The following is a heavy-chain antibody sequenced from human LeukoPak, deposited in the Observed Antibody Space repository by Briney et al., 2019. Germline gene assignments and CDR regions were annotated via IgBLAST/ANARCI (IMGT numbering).Heavy chain of an antibody. CDR3: ARACSRAAAGTGHPYYMDV. CDR1: GGSFSGYY. Sequence: SVTLSLTCAVYGGSFSGYYWSWVRQPPEKGLEWIGEINHSGSTNYNPSLKSRGTISVDTSKNQFSPKLRSVTAADTAVYYCARACSRAAAGTGHPYYMDVWGKGTTVTVSS. V-gene: IGHV4-34*01. J-gene: IGHJ6*03. D-gene: IGHD6-13*01. CDR2: INHSGST.